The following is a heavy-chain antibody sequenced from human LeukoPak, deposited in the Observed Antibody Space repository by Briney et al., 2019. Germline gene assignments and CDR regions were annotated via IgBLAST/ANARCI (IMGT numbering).Heavy chain of an antibody. CDR1: GGSISSYY. CDR2: IYYSGST. CDR3: ARGSRTTENWFDH. Sequence: SETLSLTCTVSGGSISSYYWSWIRQPPGKGLEWIGYIYYSGSTNYNPSLKSRVTISVDTSKNQFSLKLSSVTAADTAVYYCARGSRTTENWFDHWGQGTLVTVSS. D-gene: IGHD4-11*01. V-gene: IGHV4-59*01. J-gene: IGHJ5*02.